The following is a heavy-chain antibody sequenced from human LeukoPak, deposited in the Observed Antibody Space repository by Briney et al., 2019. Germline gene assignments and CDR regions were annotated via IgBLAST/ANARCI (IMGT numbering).Heavy chain of an antibody. CDR1: GGSISNFY. V-gene: IGHV4-59*01. CDR2: VYSTGST. D-gene: IGHD3-10*01. CDR3: MRVGYGSGNPPGGFDS. J-gene: IGHJ3*02. Sequence: SETLSLTCTVSGGSISNFYWTWIRQPPGKRLEWIGYVYSTGSTKYSSSLKSRVTISVDMSKNQFSLKLSSVTAADTAVYYCMRVGYGSGNPPGGFDSWGQGTMVTVSS.